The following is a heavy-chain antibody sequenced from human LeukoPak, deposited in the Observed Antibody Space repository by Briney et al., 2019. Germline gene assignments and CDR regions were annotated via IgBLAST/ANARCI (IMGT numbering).Heavy chain of an antibody. Sequence: GESLKISCKASGYSSIDYWIGWVLQLPGKGLEWMGIIYPADSDTKYSPSFQGQVTISADKSISNAYLQWSSLKASDTAMYYCARRLGTTEDFDYWGQGTLVTVSS. CDR2: IYPADSDT. CDR3: ARRLGTTEDFDY. J-gene: IGHJ4*02. V-gene: IGHV5-51*01. D-gene: IGHD1-7*01. CDR1: GYSSIDYW.